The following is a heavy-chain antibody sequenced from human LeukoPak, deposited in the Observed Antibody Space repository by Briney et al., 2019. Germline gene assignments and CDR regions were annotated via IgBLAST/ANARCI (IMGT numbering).Heavy chain of an antibody. CDR1: GFTFSNYA. CDR2: ISASGDRT. J-gene: IGHJ4*02. Sequence: GGSLRLSCAASGFTFSNYAMTWVRQAPGKGLEWVSSISASGDRTYYTESVKGRFTVSRDNSKNTLYLQMNSLRAEDTAVYYCAKPKYSSGWYRFYFDSWGQGTLVTVSS. D-gene: IGHD6-19*01. CDR3: AKPKYSSGWYRFYFDS. V-gene: IGHV3-23*01.